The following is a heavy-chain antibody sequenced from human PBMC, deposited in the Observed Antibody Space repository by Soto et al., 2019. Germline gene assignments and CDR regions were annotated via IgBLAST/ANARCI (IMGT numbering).Heavy chain of an antibody. D-gene: IGHD5-18*01. V-gene: IGHV3-23*01. CDR1: GFTFSSYA. CDR2: ISGSGGST. J-gene: IGHJ4*02. CDR3: AKGPWIQLWQTHLDY. Sequence: PWGSLRLSCAASGFTFSSYAMSWVRQAPGKGLEWVSAISGSGGSTYYADSVKGRFTISRDNSKNTLYLQMNSLRAEDTAVYYCAKGPWIQLWQTHLDYWGQGTLVTVSS.